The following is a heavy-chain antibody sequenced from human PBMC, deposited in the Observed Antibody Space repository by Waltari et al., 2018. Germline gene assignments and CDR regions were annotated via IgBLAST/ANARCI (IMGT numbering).Heavy chain of an antibody. CDR3: TTLARGESGDY. Sequence: EVQLVESGGGLVQPGGSLRLSCAASGFTFNTYWMKWIRQAPGKGLEGEANINPDGRQKFYVDSVKGRFTVSRDNAQNSLYLQMNNLRAEDTAVYYCTTLARGESGDYWGQGTLVTVSS. J-gene: IGHJ4*02. CDR2: INPDGRQK. CDR1: GFTFNTYW. V-gene: IGHV3-7*01. D-gene: IGHD3-10*01.